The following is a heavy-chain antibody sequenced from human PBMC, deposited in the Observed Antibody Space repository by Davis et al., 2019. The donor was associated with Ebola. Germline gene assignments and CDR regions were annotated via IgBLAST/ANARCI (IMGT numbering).Heavy chain of an antibody. CDR2: INHSGST. CDR1: GGSSSAYY. J-gene: IGHJ4*02. CDR3: AGARGLKQWHGDY. V-gene: IGHV4-34*01. D-gene: IGHD6-19*01. Sequence: SDLLSLPFAVYGGSSSAYYWSWIGKPLGKGLEWIVEINHSGSTNYNPSLKSRVTISVDTSKNQFSLKLSSVTAADTAVYYCAGARGLKQWHGDYWGQGTLVTVSS.